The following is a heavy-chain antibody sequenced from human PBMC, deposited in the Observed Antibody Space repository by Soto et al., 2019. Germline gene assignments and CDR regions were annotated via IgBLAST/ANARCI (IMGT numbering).Heavy chain of an antibody. CDR1: GYTFTGYY. CDR2: INPNSGDT. V-gene: IGHV1-2*02. J-gene: IGHJ6*02. CDR3: AKGGAIVAAGTRVYLYNAMDG. Sequence: ASVKVSCKASGYTFTGYYVHWVRQAPGQGLEWMGWINPNSGDTYLAQRFQGRVTMKRDTAIGTAYMERRGLTYDDTAEYYCAKGGAIVAAGTRVYLYNAMDGWGQGTTVTVSS. D-gene: IGHD1-26*01.